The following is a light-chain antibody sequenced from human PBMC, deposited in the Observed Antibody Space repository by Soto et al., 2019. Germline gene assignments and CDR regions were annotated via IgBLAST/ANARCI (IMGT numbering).Light chain of an antibody. CDR3: QQYNNWPRT. V-gene: IGKV3-15*01. CDR2: GTS. CDR1: QSVSSN. Sequence: EIVMTQSPAAVSVSPGERATLSCRARQSVSSNVAWYQQKPGQAPRLLIYGTSTRATGIPARFSGSGSGTEFTLTISSLQSEDFAVYYCQQYNNWPRTFGQGTKVDIK. J-gene: IGKJ1*01.